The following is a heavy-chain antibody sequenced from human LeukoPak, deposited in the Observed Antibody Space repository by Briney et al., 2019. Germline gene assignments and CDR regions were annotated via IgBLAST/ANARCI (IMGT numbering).Heavy chain of an antibody. J-gene: IGHJ4*02. CDR1: GGSLSSYY. V-gene: IGHV4-59*08. CDR2: IYYSGST. D-gene: IGHD3-16*01. Sequence: SETLSLTCTVSGGSLSSYYWSWIRQPPGKGLEWVGYIYYSGSTNYNPSLKSRVTISLDTSKNQFSLKLSSVTVADTAVYYCARQGEFRKLNFDYWGQGTLVTVSS. CDR3: ARQGEFRKLNFDY.